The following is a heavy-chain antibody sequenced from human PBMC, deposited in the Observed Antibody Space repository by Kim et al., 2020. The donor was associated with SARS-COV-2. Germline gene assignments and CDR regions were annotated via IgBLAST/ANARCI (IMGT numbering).Heavy chain of an antibody. Sequence: GGSLRLSCAASGFTFSSYSMNWVRQAPGKGLEWVAYIRGSGSTIHYRDSVKGRFTISRDNAKNSLYLQMNSLRDEDTAVYYCVRDPDALDYWGQGTLVTVS. CDR3: VRDPDALDY. V-gene: IGHV3-48*02. CDR1: GFTFSSYS. J-gene: IGHJ4*02. CDR2: IRGSGSTI. D-gene: IGHD2-8*01.